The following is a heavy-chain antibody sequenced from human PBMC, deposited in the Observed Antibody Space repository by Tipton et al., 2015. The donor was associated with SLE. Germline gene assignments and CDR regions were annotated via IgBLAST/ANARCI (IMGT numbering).Heavy chain of an antibody. CDR2: IYHSGST. Sequence: TLSLTCTVSGYSIRSGYYWGWIRQPPGKGLEWIGSIYHSGSTYYNPSLKSRVTIPVDTSKNQFSLKLSSVTAADTAVYYCARSGHIVVVVLGYFYVWCRGTLVTVSS. J-gene: IGHJ2*01. CDR1: GYSIRSGYY. D-gene: IGHD2-21*01. V-gene: IGHV4-38-2*02. CDR3: ARSGHIVVVVLGYFYV.